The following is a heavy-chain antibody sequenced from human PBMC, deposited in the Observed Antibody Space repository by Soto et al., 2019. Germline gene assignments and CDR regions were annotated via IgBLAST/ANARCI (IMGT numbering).Heavy chain of an antibody. CDR3: ARGLSDYYDSSGSYKAWFDP. J-gene: IGHJ5*02. V-gene: IGHV1-8*01. D-gene: IGHD3-22*01. CDR1: GYTFTSYD. Sequence: QVQLVQSGAEVKKPGASVKVSCKASGYTFTSYDINWVRQATGQGLEWMGWMNPNSGTTGYAQKFQGRVTMTRNTAISTVYMELSSMRSEDTAVYYCARGLSDYYDSSGSYKAWFDPWGQGTLVTVSS. CDR2: MNPNSGTT.